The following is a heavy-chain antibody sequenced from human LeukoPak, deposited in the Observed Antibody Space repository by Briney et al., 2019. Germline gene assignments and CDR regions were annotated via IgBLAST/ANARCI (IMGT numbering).Heavy chain of an antibody. CDR1: GYTFTSYA. V-gene: IGHV1-3*01. J-gene: IGHJ5*02. CDR3: ARIGSGWGYNWFDP. Sequence: GASVKVSCKASGYTFTSYAMHWVRQPPGQRLEWMGWINAGNGNTKYSQKFQGRVTITRDTSASTAYMELSSLRSEDTAVYYCARIGSGWGYNWFDPWGQGTLVTVSS. CDR2: INAGNGNT. D-gene: IGHD6-19*01.